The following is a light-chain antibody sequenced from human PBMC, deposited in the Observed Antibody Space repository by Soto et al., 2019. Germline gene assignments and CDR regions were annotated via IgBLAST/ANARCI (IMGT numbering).Light chain of an antibody. Sequence: QSVLTQPASVSGSPGQSITISCTGTSSDVGGYNYVSWCQQHPGKAPKLIIYDVNNRPSGVSNRFSGSKSGNTASLTISGLQAEDEADYYCSSYTSSSTWVFGGGTKLTVL. CDR1: SSDVGGYNY. CDR2: DVN. CDR3: SSYTSSSTWV. J-gene: IGLJ3*02. V-gene: IGLV2-14*03.